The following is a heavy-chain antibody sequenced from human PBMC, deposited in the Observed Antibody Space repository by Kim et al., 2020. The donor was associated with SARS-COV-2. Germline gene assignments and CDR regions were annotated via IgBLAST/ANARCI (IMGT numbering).Heavy chain of an antibody. Sequence: QKFQGRVTITADESTSTAYMELSSLRSEDTAVYYCARDRGEYSSSSVFDYWGQGTLVTVSS. CDR3: ARDRGEYSSSSVFDY. D-gene: IGHD6-6*01. J-gene: IGHJ4*02. V-gene: IGHV1-69*01.